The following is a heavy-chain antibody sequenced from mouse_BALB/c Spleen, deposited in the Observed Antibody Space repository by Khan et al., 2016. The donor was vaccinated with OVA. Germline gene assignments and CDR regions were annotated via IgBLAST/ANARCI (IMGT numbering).Heavy chain of an antibody. Sequence: QVQLKQSGPELVRPGVSVKISCKGSGYTFTDYATYWVKQSHAESLEWIGLISTYSGNTNYNQKFKGKATMTVDKSSTTAYMELARLTSEDSAIYYCARPAYDGYYDYWGQGTTLTVSS. V-gene: IGHV1S137*01. J-gene: IGHJ2*01. CDR2: ISTYSGNT. CDR3: ARPAYDGYYDY. D-gene: IGHD2-3*01. CDR1: GYTFTDYA.